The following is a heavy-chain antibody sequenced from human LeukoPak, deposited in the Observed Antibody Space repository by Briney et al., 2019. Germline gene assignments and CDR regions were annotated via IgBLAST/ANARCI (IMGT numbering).Heavy chain of an antibody. V-gene: IGHV3-13*01. CDR3: SRGGQRAGYAFDI. Sequence: GGSLRLSCAASGFTFSDYDMHWVRQVTGKGLEWVSSLHTAGDAHYSVSVRGRFIISRERSETSFYLQMNSLRAEDSAMYYCSRGGQRAGYAFDIWGQGTMVTVSS. J-gene: IGHJ3*02. CDR2: LHTAGDA. CDR1: GFTFSDYD.